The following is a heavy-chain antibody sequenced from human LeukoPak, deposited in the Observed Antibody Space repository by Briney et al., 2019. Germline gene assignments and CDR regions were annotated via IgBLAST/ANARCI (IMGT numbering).Heavy chain of an antibody. D-gene: IGHD2-15*01. CDR1: GGSISSRGYY. Sequence: PSETLSLTCTVSGGSISSRGYYWGWIRQPPGKGLEWIGSIYYSGSTYYNPSLKSRVTISVDTSKNQFSLRLTSVTAADTAVYCCARFEVPQLASFDYWGQGTLVTVSS. V-gene: IGHV4-39*07. CDR3: ARFEVPQLASFDY. J-gene: IGHJ4*02. CDR2: IYYSGST.